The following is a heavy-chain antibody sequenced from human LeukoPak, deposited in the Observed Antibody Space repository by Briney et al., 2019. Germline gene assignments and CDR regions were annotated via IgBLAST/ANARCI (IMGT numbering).Heavy chain of an antibody. CDR1: GYTFTSFG. CDR2: ISAYNGNT. CDR3: ARVVRYGDYYHFDY. Sequence: ASVKVSCKASGYTFTSFGISWVRQAPGQGLEWMGWISAYNGNTNYAQKLQGRVTMTTDTSTSTAYMELRSLRSDDTAVYYCARVVRYGDYYHFDYWGQGTLVTVSS. V-gene: IGHV1-18*04. J-gene: IGHJ4*02. D-gene: IGHD4-17*01.